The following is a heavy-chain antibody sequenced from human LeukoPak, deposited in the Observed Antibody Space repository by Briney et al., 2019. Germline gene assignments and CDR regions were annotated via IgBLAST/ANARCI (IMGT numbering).Heavy chain of an antibody. D-gene: IGHD1-1*01. V-gene: IGHV1-69*04. CDR2: IIPILGIA. CDR1: GYTFTYCS. J-gene: IGHJ3*02. Sequence: SVKVSCKASGYTFTYCSLHWLRQAPGQGLEWMGRIIPILGIANYAQKFQGRVTITADKSTSTAYMELSSLRSEDTAVYYCARGNRRDNWNDEDAFDIWGQGTMVTVSS. CDR3: ARGNRRDNWNDEDAFDI.